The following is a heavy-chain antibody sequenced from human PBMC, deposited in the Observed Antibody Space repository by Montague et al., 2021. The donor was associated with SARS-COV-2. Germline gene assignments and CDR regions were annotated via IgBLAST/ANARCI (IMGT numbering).Heavy chain of an antibody. V-gene: IGHV4-59*02. CDR2: IYYSGST. D-gene: IGHD3-3*01. J-gene: IGHJ5*01. CDR3: ARAGGFYDYWSGYSSSAGFFDS. Sequence: TLSLTCTVSGGSVSSYYWSWIRQSPGKGLQWLEYIYYSGSTDYNPSLKSRVTMSVDTSKNQLSLRLNSVTTADTAVYFCARAGGFYDYWSGYSSSAGFFDSWGQGILVTVSS. CDR1: GGSVSSYY.